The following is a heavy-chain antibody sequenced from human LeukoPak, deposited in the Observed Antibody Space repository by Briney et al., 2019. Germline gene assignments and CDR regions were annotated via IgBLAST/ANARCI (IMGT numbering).Heavy chain of an antibody. CDR2: INRDGNIT. Sequence: GSLRLSCAASGFTFSGYWMHWVRQAPGKGLVWVSRINRDGNITNYADSVKGRFSIYRDKAKNTLYIEMKNVGGEDTGVYYCAIMATIAGVHHWGQGTLVTVSS. CDR3: AIMATIAGVHH. J-gene: IGHJ5*02. CDR1: GFTFSGYW. V-gene: IGHV3-74*01. D-gene: IGHD5-12*01.